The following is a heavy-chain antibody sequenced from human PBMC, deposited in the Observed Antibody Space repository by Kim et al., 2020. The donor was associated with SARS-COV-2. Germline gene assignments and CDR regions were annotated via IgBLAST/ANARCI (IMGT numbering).Heavy chain of an antibody. CDR2: IYYSGST. D-gene: IGHD4-17*01. J-gene: IGHJ4*02. CDR3: ARHDYGGNVGFDY. Sequence: SETLSLTCTVSGGSISSSSYYWGWIRQPPGKGLEWIGSIYYSGSTYYNPSLKSRVTISVDTSKNQFSLKLSSVTAADTAVYYCARHDYGGNVGFDYWGQGTLVTVSS. CDR1: GGSISSSSYY. V-gene: IGHV4-39*01.